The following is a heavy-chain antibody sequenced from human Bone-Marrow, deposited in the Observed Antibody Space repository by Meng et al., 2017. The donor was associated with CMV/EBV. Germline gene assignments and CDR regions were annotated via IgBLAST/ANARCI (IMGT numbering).Heavy chain of an antibody. V-gene: IGHV2-5*01. CDR1: GFSLSTSGVG. J-gene: IGHJ5*02. CDR2: IYWNDDK. D-gene: IGHD6-19*01. Sequence: SGPTLVKPTQTLSLTCSFSGFSLSTSGVGVGWIRQPPGKALEWLALIYWNDDKRYSPSLKSRLTITKDTSKNQVVLTMTNMDPVDTATYYGAHRRYSSGWPWNWFDPWGQGTLVTVSS. CDR3: AHRRYSSGWPWNWFDP.